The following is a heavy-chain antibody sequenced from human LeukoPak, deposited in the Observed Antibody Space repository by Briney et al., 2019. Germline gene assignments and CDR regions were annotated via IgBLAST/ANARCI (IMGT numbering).Heavy chain of an antibody. CDR2: IYSGGST. Sequence: GGSLRLSCAASGFTVSSNYMSWVRQAPGKGLEWVSVIYSGGSTYYADSVKGRFTISRDNSKSTLFLQMDSLRGEDTAVYYCAKRVVVGATSPYSDFQHWGQGTLVTVSS. J-gene: IGHJ1*01. V-gene: IGHV3-53*01. D-gene: IGHD1-26*01. CDR3: AKRVVVGATSPYSDFQH. CDR1: GFTVSSNY.